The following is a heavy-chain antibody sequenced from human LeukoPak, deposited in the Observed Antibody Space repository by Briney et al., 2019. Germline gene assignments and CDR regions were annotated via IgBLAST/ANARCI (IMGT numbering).Heavy chain of an antibody. V-gene: IGHV5-51*01. D-gene: IGHD3-10*01. J-gene: IGHJ5*02. CDR3: ARFGEFGSYSWFDP. Sequence: AGDSLKISCKGSGYSFTSYWIGWVRPMPGKGLEWVGIIYPGDSDTRYSPSFQGQVTISADKSISTAYLQWSSLKASDTAMYYCARFGEFGSYSWFDPWGQGTLVTVSS. CDR1: GYSFTSYW. CDR2: IYPGDSDT.